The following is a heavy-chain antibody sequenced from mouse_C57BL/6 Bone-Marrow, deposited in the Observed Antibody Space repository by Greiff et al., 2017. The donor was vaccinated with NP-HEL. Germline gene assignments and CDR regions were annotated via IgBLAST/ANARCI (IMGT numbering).Heavy chain of an antibody. CDR2: ISSGSSTI. D-gene: IGHD1-1*01. CDR3: ARVGSSFYYFDY. Sequence: EVKLVESGGGLVKPGGSLKLSCAASGFTFSDYGMHWVRQAPEKGLEWVAYISSGSSTIYYADTVKGRFTISRDNAKNTLFLQMTSLRSEDTAMYYCARVGSSFYYFDYWGQGTTLTVSS. CDR1: GFTFSDYG. J-gene: IGHJ2*01. V-gene: IGHV5-17*01.